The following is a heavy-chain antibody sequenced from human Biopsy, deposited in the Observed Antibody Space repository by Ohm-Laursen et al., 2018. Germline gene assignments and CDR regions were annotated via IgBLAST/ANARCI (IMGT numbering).Heavy chain of an antibody. CDR3: ARLGELHGLWYFDF. CDR1: GFTFQDHA. D-gene: IGHD2-21*01. CDR2: ISWNSGSI. Sequence: SLRLSCTASGFTFQDHAMHWVRQAPGKGLEWVSGISWNSGSINYAVSVQGRFTISRDNAKNYLYLQMNSLRVEETALYFCARLGELHGLWYFDFWGQGALVTVSS. V-gene: IGHV3-9*01. J-gene: IGHJ4*02.